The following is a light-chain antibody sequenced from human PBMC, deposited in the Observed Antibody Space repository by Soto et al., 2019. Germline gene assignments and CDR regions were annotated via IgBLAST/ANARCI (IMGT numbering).Light chain of an antibody. CDR2: GAS. Sequence: EIVLTQSLGTLSLSPGERATLSCRASQSVSSYLAWYQQKPGQAPRLLIYGASSRATGIPDRFSASGSGTDFTLTISRLEPEDFAVYYCQQYGRSSRTFGQGTKVEI. CDR1: QSVSSY. J-gene: IGKJ1*01. V-gene: IGKV3-20*01. CDR3: QQYGRSSRT.